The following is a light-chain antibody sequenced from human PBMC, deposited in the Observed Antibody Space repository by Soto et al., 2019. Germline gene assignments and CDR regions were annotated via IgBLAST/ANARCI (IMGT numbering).Light chain of an antibody. CDR2: GAS. Sequence: EIVLTQSPGTLSLSPGESATLSCRASQSVSSSQVAWYQQKPGQAPRLLIYGASSRATGIPDRFSGVGSETDFTLTISRLEPEDFAVYYWQQYDTSPHTFGQGTKLEIK. CDR3: QQYDTSPHT. V-gene: IGKV3-20*01. CDR1: QSVSSSQ. J-gene: IGKJ2*01.